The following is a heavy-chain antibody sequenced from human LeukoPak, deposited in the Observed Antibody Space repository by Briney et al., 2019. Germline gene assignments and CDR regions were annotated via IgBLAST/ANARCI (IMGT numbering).Heavy chain of an antibody. CDR1: GFTFSSYG. V-gene: IGHV3-30*02. D-gene: IGHD2-8*02. Sequence: GGSLTLFCPAPGFTFSSYGIRWVRQGAGKGLDWVAYIAKHGSNKYYTDSVKGQFTISRDNSKRTLYLQMNSLRADDSAVYYCAKDGSWSCTDWGQGTLVTVSS. J-gene: IGHJ4*02. CDR2: IAKHGSNK. CDR3: AKDGSWSCTD.